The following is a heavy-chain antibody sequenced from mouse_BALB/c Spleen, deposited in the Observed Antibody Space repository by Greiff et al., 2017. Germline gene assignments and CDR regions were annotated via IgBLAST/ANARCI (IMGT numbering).Heavy chain of an antibody. V-gene: IGHV14-3*02. J-gene: IGHJ1*01. CDR3: AREWDGYDWYFDV. Sequence: VRLQQSGAELVRQGASVRLSSTPPAFNIKDPYRPWVKQRPEQGLEWIGRIDPANGNTKYDPKFQGKATITADTSSNTAYLQLSSLTSEDTAVYYCAREWDGYDWYFDVWGAGTTVTVSS. CDR1: AFNIKDPY. CDR2: IDPANGNT. D-gene: IGHD2-2*01.